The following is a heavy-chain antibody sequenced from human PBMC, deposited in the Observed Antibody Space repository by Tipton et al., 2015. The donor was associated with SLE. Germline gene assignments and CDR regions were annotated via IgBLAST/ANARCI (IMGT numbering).Heavy chain of an antibody. CDR3: AKAPPDCSGGSCPPALRDY. J-gene: IGHJ4*02. Sequence: GSLRLSCAASGFTFSSYAMSWVRQAPGKGLEWVSAISGSGGSTYYADSVKGRFTISRDNSKNTLYLQMNSLRAEDTAVYYCAKAPPDCSGGSCPPALRDYWGQGTLVTVSS. CDR1: GFTFSSYA. V-gene: IGHV3-23*01. CDR2: ISGSGGST. D-gene: IGHD2-15*01.